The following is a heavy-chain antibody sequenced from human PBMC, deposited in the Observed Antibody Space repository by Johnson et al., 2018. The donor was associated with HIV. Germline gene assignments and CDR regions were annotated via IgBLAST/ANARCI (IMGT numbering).Heavy chain of an antibody. Sequence: VQLVESGGGLVQPGGSLRLSCAASGFTVSSNYMSWVRQAPGKGLEWVANIKQDGSEKYYVDSVKGRFTISRDKAKNSLYLQMNSLRAEDTAVYYCARDDILGAFDIWGQGTMVTVSS. V-gene: IGHV3-7*01. CDR2: IKQDGSEK. D-gene: IGHD2-15*01. CDR3: ARDDILGAFDI. J-gene: IGHJ3*02. CDR1: GFTVSSNY.